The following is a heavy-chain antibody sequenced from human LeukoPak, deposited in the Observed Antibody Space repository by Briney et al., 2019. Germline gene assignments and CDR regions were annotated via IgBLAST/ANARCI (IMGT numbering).Heavy chain of an antibody. Sequence: SETLSLTCTVSGGSISSYYWGWIRQPPGKGLEWIGSIYYSGNTYYNPSLKSRVTISVDTSKNQFSLKLSSVTAADTAVYYCARIVSRYSGTYYNFDSWGQGTLVTVSS. D-gene: IGHD1-26*01. V-gene: IGHV4-39*01. CDR2: IYYSGNT. J-gene: IGHJ4*02. CDR1: GGSISSYY. CDR3: ARIVSRYSGTYYNFDS.